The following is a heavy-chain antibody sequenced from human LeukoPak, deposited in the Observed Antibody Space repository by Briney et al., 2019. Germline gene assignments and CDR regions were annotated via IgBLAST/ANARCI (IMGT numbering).Heavy chain of an antibody. CDR2: INHSGST. V-gene: IGHV4-34*01. D-gene: IGHD3-16*02. CDR3: ARGPLNVWGSYRSSRFDP. CDR1: GGSFSGYY. Sequence: SETLSLTCAVYGGSFSGYYWSWIRQPPGKGLEWIGEINHSGSTNYNPSLKSRVTISVDTSKNQFSLKLSSVTAADTAVYYCARGPLNVWGSYRSSRFDPWGQGTLVTVSS. J-gene: IGHJ5*02.